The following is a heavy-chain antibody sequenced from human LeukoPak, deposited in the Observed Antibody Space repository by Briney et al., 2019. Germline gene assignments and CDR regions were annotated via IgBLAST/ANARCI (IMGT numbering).Heavy chain of an antibody. D-gene: IGHD4-17*01. J-gene: IGHJ5*02. V-gene: IGHV4-31*03. CDR3: AREPTVSWFDP. Sequence: MPSQTLSLTCTVSGGSISSGGYYWSWIRQHPGKGLEWIGYIYYSGSTYYNPSLKSRVTISVDTSKNQFSLKLSSVTAADTAVYYCAREPTVSWFDPWGQGTLVTVSS. CDR1: GGSISSGGYY. CDR2: IYYSGST.